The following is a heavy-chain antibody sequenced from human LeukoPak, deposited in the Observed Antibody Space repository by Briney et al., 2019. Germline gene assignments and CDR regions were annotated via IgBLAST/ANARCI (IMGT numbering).Heavy chain of an antibody. V-gene: IGHV3-15*01. CDR2: IKSKTDGGTT. CDR1: GFTFSNAW. CDR3: TTGFVMTTVIDFDY. D-gene: IGHD4-17*01. Sequence: KPGGSLRLSCAASGFTFSNAWMSWVRQAPGKGLEWVGRIKSKTDGGTTDYAAPVKGRFTISRDDSKNTLYLQMNSLKTEDTAVYYCTTGFVMTTVIDFDYWGQGTLVTVSS. J-gene: IGHJ4*02.